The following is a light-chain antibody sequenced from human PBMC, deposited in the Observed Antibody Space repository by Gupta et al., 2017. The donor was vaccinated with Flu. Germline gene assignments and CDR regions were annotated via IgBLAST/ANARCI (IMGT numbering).Light chain of an antibody. CDR2: AAS. CDR3: QQSYSNPYT. V-gene: IGKV1-39*01. CDR1: QNIINY. Sequence: SSLSASVGARVTITCRASQNIINYLNWYQQKPGKAPKLLIYAASSLLSGVPSRFSGSSSGTDFTLTIGSLRPEDFATYYCQQSYSNPYTFGQGTKLEIQ. J-gene: IGKJ2*01.